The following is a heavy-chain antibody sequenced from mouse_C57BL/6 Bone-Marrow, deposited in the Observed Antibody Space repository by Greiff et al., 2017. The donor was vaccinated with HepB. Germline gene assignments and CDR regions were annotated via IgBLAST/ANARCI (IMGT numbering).Heavy chain of an antibody. J-gene: IGHJ1*03. V-gene: IGHV1-63*01. CDR2: IYPGGGYT. CDR3: AGEAITTVVYWYFDV. CDR1: GYTFTNYW. Sequence: VQLQQSGAELVRPGTSVKMSCKASGYTFTNYWIGWAKQRPGHGLEWIGDIYPGGGYTNYNEKFKGKATLTADKSSSTAYMQFSSLTSEDSAIYYCAGEAITTVVYWYFDVWGTGTTVTVSS. D-gene: IGHD1-1*01.